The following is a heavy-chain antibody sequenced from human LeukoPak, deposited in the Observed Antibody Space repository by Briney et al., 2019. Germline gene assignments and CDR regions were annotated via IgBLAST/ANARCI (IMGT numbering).Heavy chain of an antibody. J-gene: IGHJ5*02. V-gene: IGHV4-38-2*02. Sequence: SETLSLTCTVSNYPITFSYYWGWIRQSPGKGLEWIGSIYHSGGSTFYNPSLESRLTMSVDTSKDQISLQMRSVTAEDTAVYYCARDHTTLTGHIQYFDPWGRGTLVTVSS. CDR1: NYPITFSYY. D-gene: IGHD1-20*01. CDR3: ARDHTTLTGHIQYFDP. CDR2: IYHSGGST.